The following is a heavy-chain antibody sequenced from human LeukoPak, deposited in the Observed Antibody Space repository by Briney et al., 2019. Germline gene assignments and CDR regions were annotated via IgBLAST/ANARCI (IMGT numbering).Heavy chain of an antibody. Sequence: GGSLRLSCAASGFTFSSYAMGWVRQAPGKGLEWVSAISGSGGSTYYADSVKGRFTISRDNSKNTLYLQMNSLRAEDTAVYYCAKEGPSIWFGEFDGFDYWGQGTLVTVSS. D-gene: IGHD3-10*01. J-gene: IGHJ4*02. CDR3: AKEGPSIWFGEFDGFDY. V-gene: IGHV3-23*01. CDR1: GFTFSSYA. CDR2: ISGSGGST.